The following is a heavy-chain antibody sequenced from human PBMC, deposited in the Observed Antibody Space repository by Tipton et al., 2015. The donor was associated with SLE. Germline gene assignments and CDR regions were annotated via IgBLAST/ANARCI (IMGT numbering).Heavy chain of an antibody. CDR3: ARVPGATALFDP. CDR2: IYYSGST. D-gene: IGHD5-12*01. CDR1: GGSFSGYY. Sequence: TLSLTCAVYGGSFSGYYWSWIRQPPGKGLEWIGYIYYSGSTYYNPSLKSRVTISVDTSKNQFSLKLSSVTAADTAVYYCARVPGATALFDPWGQGTLVTVSS. J-gene: IGHJ5*02. V-gene: IGHV4-34*09.